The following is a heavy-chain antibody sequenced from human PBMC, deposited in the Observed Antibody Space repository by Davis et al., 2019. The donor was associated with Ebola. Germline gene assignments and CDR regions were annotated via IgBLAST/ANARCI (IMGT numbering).Heavy chain of an antibody. CDR2: ISYDGSNK. J-gene: IGHJ4*02. Sequence: GESLKISCAASGFTFSSYAMHWVRQAPGKGLEWVAVISYDGSNKYYADSVKGRFTISRDNSKNTLYLQMNSLRAEDTAVYYCARYSSPVRFLEWLFLYWGQGTLVTVSS. V-gene: IGHV3-30-3*01. D-gene: IGHD3-3*01. CDR1: GFTFSSYA. CDR3: ARYSSPVRFLEWLFLY.